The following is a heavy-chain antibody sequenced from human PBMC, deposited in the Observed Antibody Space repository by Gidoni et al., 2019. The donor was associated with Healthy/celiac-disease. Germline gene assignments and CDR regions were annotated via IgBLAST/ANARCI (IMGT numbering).Heavy chain of an antibody. CDR2: ISGSGGST. V-gene: IGHV3-23*01. Sequence: EVQLLESGGGLVQPGGSLRLSCAASGFTFSSYAMSWVRQAPGKGLEWVSAISGSGGSTYYADSVKGRFTISRDNSKNTLYLQMNSLRAEDTAVYYCAKDLHPLRSFGASWFDPWGQGTLVTVSS. J-gene: IGHJ5*02. D-gene: IGHD3-3*01. CDR3: AKDLHPLRSFGASWFDP. CDR1: GFTFSSYA.